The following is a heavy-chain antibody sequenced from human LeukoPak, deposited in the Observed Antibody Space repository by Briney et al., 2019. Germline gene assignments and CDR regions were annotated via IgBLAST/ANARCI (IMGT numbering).Heavy chain of an antibody. J-gene: IGHJ5*02. CDR3: AREANVPQPEDWFDP. D-gene: IGHD5-18*01. Sequence: GASVKVSCKASGGTFSSYTISWVRQAPGQGLEWMGRIIPILGIANYAQKFQGRVTITADESTSTAYMELSSLRSEDTAVYYCAREANVPQPEDWFDPWGQGTLVTVSS. CDR1: GGTFSSYT. CDR2: IIPILGIA. V-gene: IGHV1-69*04.